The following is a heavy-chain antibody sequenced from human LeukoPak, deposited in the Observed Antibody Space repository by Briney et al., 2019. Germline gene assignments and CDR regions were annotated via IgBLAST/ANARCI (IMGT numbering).Heavy chain of an antibody. CDR3: ARGSSWYYFNY. Sequence: SETLSLTCTVSGGSISSYYWSWIRQPPGKGLEWIGYIYYSGSTNYNPSLKSRVTISVDTSKNQFSLKLSSVTAADTAVYYCARGSSWYYFNYWGQGTLVTVSS. D-gene: IGHD6-13*01. CDR2: IYYSGST. CDR1: GGSISSYY. J-gene: IGHJ4*02. V-gene: IGHV4-59*01.